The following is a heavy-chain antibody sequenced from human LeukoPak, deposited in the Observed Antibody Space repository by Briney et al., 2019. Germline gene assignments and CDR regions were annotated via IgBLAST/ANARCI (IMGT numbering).Heavy chain of an antibody. V-gene: IGHV4-34*01. D-gene: IGHD1-1*01. Sequence: PSETLSLTCAVYGGSFSGYYWSWIRQPPGKGLEWIGEINHSGSTNYNPSLKSRVTTSVDTSKNQFSLKLSSVTAADTAVYYCARAQGTLYYYYGMDVWGQGTTVTVSS. J-gene: IGHJ6*02. CDR2: INHSGST. CDR1: GGSFSGYY. CDR3: ARAQGTLYYYYGMDV.